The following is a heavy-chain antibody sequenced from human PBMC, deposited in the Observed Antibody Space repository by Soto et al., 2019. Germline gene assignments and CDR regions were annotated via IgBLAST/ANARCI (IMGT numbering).Heavy chain of an antibody. V-gene: IGHV3-11*06. J-gene: IGHJ6*02. CDR1: GFTFSDYY. CDR3: ARDGGEVIPAAIGGGYGMDV. D-gene: IGHD2-2*01. CDR2: ISGSNIYT. Sequence: PVGSLRLSCAASGFTFSDYYMSWIRQAPGKGLEWISYISGSNIYTNYADSVKGRFTISRDNANNSLYLQMDSLRVEDTAVYYCARDGGEVIPAAIGGGYGMDVWGQGTTVTV.